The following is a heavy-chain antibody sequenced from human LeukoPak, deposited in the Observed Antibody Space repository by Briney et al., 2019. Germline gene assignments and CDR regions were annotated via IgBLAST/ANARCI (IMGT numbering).Heavy chain of an antibody. CDR3: ARYCTSTTCILRGFDY. D-gene: IGHD2-2*01. J-gene: IGHJ4*02. Sequence: SETLSLTCSVSGYSFTSGHYWGWIRQPPGKGLEWIANIYHTGGAHYNPSLKSRVTISVDTSKNQFSLKLSSVTAADTAVYYCARYCTSTTCILRGFDYWGQGTLVTVSS. V-gene: IGHV4-38-2*01. CDR2: IYHTGGA. CDR1: GYSFTSGHY.